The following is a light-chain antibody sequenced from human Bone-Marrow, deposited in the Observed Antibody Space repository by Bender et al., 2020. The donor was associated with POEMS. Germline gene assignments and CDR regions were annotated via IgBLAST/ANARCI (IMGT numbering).Light chain of an antibody. CDR3: TSYTRDTLAV. CDR1: SSDVGVYNY. V-gene: IGLV2-14*01. Sequence: QSALAQPASVSGSPGQSITISCTGTSSDVGVYNYVSWYQQHPGKAPKLMIYEVTNRPSGVSNRFSGSKSGNTASLTISGLQAEDEADYYCTSYTRDTLAVFGGGTKLTVL. CDR2: EVT. J-gene: IGLJ3*02.